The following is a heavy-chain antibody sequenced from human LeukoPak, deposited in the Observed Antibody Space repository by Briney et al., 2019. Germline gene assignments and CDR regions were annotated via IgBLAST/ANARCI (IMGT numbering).Heavy chain of an antibody. J-gene: IGHJ4*02. CDR2: ISGSGGST. V-gene: IGHV3-23*01. D-gene: IGHD3-22*01. Sequence: PGGSLRLSCAASGFTFSSYAMSWVRQAPGKGLEWVSAISGSGGSTYYADSVKGRFTISRDNSKNTLYLQMNSLRAEDTAVYYCARGDYYDSSGYYPFDYWGQGTLVTVSS. CDR1: GFTFSSYA. CDR3: ARGDYYDSSGYYPFDY.